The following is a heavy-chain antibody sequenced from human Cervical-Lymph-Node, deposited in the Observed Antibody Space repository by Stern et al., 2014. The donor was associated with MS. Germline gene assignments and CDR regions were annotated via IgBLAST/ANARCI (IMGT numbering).Heavy chain of an antibody. CDR2: ISESRTAI. D-gene: IGHD2-8*01. CDR3: ARGLMSRRPFDH. V-gene: IGHV3-48*01. Sequence: EVQLVQSGGGLVQPGGAPGPPRGSLWIPFRGFSKKLGPQAPEKGLGGISYISESRTAISYADSVKGRFTISRDNAKKSLYLQMNSLRPEDTAVYYCARGLMSRRPFDHWGQGILVTVAS. J-gene: IGHJ4*02. CDR1: IPFRGFS.